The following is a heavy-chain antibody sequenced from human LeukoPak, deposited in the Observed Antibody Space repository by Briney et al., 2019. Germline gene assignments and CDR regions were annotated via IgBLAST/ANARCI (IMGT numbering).Heavy chain of an antibody. CDR1: GGTISSYY. D-gene: IGHD3-22*01. CDR2: IYISGRT. V-gene: IGHV4-4*07. J-gene: IGHJ4*02. CDR3: ARAGYYYGSSAYAIDY. Sequence: SETLSLTCTASGGTISSYYWSWIRQPAGRGLEWIGRIYISGRTNYNPSLKSRVTMSVDTSKNQFSLKLRSVTAADTAVYYCARAGYYYGSSAYAIDYWGQGTLVTVSS.